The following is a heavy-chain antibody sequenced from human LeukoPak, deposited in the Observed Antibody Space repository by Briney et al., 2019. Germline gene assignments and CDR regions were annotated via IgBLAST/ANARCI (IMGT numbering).Heavy chain of an antibody. CDR2: IYYSGTT. V-gene: IGHV4-39*01. CDR3: ARHEWGITNAFDI. Sequence: PSETLSLTCIVSGGSISSNDYYWGWIRQPPGKGLEWIGSIYYSGTTYYNPSLKSRVTISVDTSKKQFSLKLRSVTAADTAVYYCARHEWGITNAFDIWGQGTMVTVSS. J-gene: IGHJ3*02. D-gene: IGHD1-14*01. CDR1: GGSISSNDYY.